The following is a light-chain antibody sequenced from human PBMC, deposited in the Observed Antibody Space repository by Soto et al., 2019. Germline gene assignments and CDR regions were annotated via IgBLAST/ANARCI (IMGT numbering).Light chain of an antibody. J-gene: IGLJ1*01. V-gene: IGLV2-8*01. Sequence: SALTQPPSAAGSPGQSVTISCTGTSSDVGGYNYVSWYQQHPGKAPKLMIYEVTKRPSGVPDRFSGSKSGNTASLTVSGLQAADEADSYRSSYAGSNHGLGFGSGTKGTVL. CDR3: SSYAGSNHGLG. CDR1: SSDVGGYNY. CDR2: EVT.